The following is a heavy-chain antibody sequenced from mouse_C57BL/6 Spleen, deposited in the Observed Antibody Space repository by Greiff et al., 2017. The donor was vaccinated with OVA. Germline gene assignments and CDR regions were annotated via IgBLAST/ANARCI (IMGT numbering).Heavy chain of an antibody. Sequence: QVHVKQSGAELVKPGASVKISCKASGYAFSSYWMNWVKQRPGKGLEWIGQIYPGDGDTNYNGKFKGKATLTADKSSSTAYMQLSSLTSEDSAVYFCASYSNYWYFDVWGTGTTVTVSS. D-gene: IGHD2-5*01. CDR2: IYPGDGDT. J-gene: IGHJ1*03. CDR3: ASYSNYWYFDV. V-gene: IGHV1-80*01. CDR1: GYAFSSYW.